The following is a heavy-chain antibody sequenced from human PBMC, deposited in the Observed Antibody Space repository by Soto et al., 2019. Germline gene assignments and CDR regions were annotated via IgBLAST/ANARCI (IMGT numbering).Heavy chain of an antibody. J-gene: IGHJ4*02. V-gene: IGHV4-59*01. Sequence: PAETLSLTCTVSGGSISSYYWSWIRQPPGKGLEWIGYIYYSGSTNYNPSPKSRVTISVDTSKNQFSLKLSSVTAADTAVYYCARVTLGDGYNWDYFDYWGQGTLVTVSS. CDR1: GGSISSYY. CDR2: IYYSGST. D-gene: IGHD5-12*01. CDR3: ARVTLGDGYNWDYFDY.